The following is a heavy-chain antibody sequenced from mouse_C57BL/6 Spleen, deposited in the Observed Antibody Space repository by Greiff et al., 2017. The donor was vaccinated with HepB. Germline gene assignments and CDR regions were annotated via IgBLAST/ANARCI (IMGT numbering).Heavy chain of an antibody. CDR1: GYTFTDYE. J-gene: IGHJ3*01. Sequence: VQLQQSGAELVRPGASVTLSCKASGYTFTDYEMHWVKQTPVHGLEWIGAIDPETGGTAYNQKFKGKAILTADKSSSTAYMELRSLTSEYSAVYYCTRVLSFAYWGQGTLVTVSA. CDR2: IDPETGGT. V-gene: IGHV1-15*01. CDR3: TRVLSFAY.